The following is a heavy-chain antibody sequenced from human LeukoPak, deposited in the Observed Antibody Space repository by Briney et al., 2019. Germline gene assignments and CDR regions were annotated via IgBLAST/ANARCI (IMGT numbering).Heavy chain of an antibody. CDR3: ARAEINDYNRY. CDR2: INYSGRT. D-gene: IGHD4-11*01. CDR1: GYSIRSGYQ. V-gene: IGHV4-38-2*01. Sequence: SETLSLTCSVSGYSIRSGYQWGWIRQAPGKGLEWVGSINYSGRTYDNPSLKSRVTISIDTSKNQIFLKLRSTTAADTAHYYCARAEINDYNRYWGQGILVIVSS. J-gene: IGHJ4*02.